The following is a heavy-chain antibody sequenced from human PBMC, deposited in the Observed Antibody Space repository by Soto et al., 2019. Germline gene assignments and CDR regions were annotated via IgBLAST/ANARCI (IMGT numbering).Heavy chain of an antibody. D-gene: IGHD6-6*01. V-gene: IGHV4-30-4*08. CDR2: IYYSGST. CDR3: ARERPDGARLDP. Sequence: TLSLTCTVSSGSISSTIYSWDWIRQPPGKGLEWIGYIYYSGSTYYNPSLKSRVTISVDTSKDQFSLKLSSVTAADTAVYYCARERPDGARLDPWGQGTLVTVSS. J-gene: IGHJ5*02. CDR1: SGSISSTIYS.